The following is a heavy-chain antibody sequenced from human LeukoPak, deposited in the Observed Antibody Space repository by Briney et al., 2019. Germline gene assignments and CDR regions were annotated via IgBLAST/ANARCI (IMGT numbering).Heavy chain of an antibody. CDR2: ISGNGGST. J-gene: IGHJ1*01. V-gene: IGHV3-64D*09. CDR1: GFTFSSYA. Sequence: PGGSLPLPCSASGFTFSSYAIHWARQAPGKGLEYVSGISGNGGSTYYADSVKGRFTISRDNSKNTVYLQMSSLRAEDTAVYYCVNGGLTLTTLYSHHWGRGTLVTVSS. D-gene: IGHD2-2*02. CDR3: VNGGLTLTTLYSHH.